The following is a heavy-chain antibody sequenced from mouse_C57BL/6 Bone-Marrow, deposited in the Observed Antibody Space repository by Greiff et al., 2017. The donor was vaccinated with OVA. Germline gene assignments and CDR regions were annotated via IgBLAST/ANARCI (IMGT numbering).Heavy chain of an antibody. J-gene: IGHJ4*01. Sequence: EVHLVESGGDLVKPGGSLKLSCAASGFTFSSYGMSWVRQTPDKRLEWVATFSSGGSYTYYPDSVKGRFTISRDNAKNTLYLQMSSLKSEDTAMYYCARLIYYDYDYYAMDYWGQGTSVTVSS. CDR1: GFTFSSYG. D-gene: IGHD2-4*01. CDR3: ARLIYYDYDYYAMDY. V-gene: IGHV5-6*01. CDR2: FSSGGSYT.